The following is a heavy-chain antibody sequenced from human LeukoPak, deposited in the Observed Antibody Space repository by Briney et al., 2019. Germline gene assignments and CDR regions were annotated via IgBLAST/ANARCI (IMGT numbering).Heavy chain of an antibody. CDR3: ARAGWGDDSWSGATIDWVDP. D-gene: IGHD3-3*01. Sequence: PSDTLSLTCSLSGGPITIHYWLCTRQPPGKGLEWIGYIYDCRNPNYNPSLKSRVTISADTSKNQFSLQLRSVTAADTAVYYCARAGWGDDSWSGATIDWVDPWGQGTLITVSS. CDR1: GGPITIHY. V-gene: IGHV4-59*11. CDR2: IYDCRNP. J-gene: IGHJ5*02.